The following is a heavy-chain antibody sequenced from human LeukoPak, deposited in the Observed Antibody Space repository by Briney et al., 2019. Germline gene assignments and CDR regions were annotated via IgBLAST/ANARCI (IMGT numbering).Heavy chain of an antibody. CDR1: GGSIRSYY. Sequence: SETLSLTCTVSGGSIRSYYWSWIRPPPGKELEWIGYIYYSGGTNYNPPLKSRVTISVDTSKNQFSLKLSSVTAADTAVYYCARYSDNWFDPWGQGTLVTVSS. J-gene: IGHJ5*02. CDR2: IYYSGGT. CDR3: ARYSDNWFDP. V-gene: IGHV4-59*01. D-gene: IGHD6-13*01.